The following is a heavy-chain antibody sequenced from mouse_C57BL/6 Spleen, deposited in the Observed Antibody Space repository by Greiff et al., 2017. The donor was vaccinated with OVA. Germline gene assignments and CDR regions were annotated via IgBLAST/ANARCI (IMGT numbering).Heavy chain of an antibody. J-gene: IGHJ4*01. CDR2: ISSGGDYL. V-gene: IGHV5-9-1*02. Sequence: EVTLVESGEGLVKPGGSLKLSCAASGFTFSSYAMSWVRQTPEKRLAWVAYISSGGDYLYYADTVKGRFTISRANARNTLYLQMSSLKSEDTAMYYCTRDNWDSYYYAMDYWGQGTSVTVSS. D-gene: IGHD4-1*01. CDR3: TRDNWDSYYYAMDY. CDR1: GFTFSSYA.